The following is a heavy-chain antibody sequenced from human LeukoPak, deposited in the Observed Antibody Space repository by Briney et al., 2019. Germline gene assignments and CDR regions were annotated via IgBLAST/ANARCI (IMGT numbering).Heavy chain of an antibody. CDR2: ISGDGGST. J-gene: IGHJ3*02. V-gene: IGHV3-43*02. D-gene: IGHD3-10*01. Sequence: PGGSLRLSCAASGFTFDDYAMHWVRQAPGKGLEWVSLISGDGGSTYYADSVKGRFTISRDNSKNSLYLQMNSLRAEDTAVYYCARVGKGSDAFDIWGQGTMVTVSS. CDR3: ARVGKGSDAFDI. CDR1: GFTFDDYA.